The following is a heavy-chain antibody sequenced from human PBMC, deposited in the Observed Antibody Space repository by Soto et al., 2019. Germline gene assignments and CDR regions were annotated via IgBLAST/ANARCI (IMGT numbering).Heavy chain of an antibody. Sequence: PSETLSLTCDVSGASITTYYWSWIRQAPGKGLEWIGNVYHTGNTDYNSSLKSRVTISVDTSKNQFSLNMNSVTAADTAVYYCARRLFGSGWTLDSWGQGALVPSPQ. V-gene: IGHV4-59*01. J-gene: IGHJ4*02. D-gene: IGHD6-19*01. CDR1: GASITTYY. CDR3: ARRLFGSGWTLDS. CDR2: VYHTGNT.